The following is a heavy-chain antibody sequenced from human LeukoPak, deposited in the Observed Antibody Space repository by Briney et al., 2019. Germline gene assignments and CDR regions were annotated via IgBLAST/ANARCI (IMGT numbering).Heavy chain of an antibody. CDR3: ARTYDFWSGYYNGFDY. CDR2: INHSGST. CDR1: GGSFSGYY. D-gene: IGHD3-3*01. J-gene: IGHJ4*02. V-gene: IGHV4-34*01. Sequence: KPSETLSLTCAVYGGSFSGYYWSWIRQPPGKGLEWIGEINHSGSTNYNPSLKSRVTISVDTSKNQFSLKLSSVTAADTAVYYCARTYDFWSGYYNGFDYWGQETLVTVSS.